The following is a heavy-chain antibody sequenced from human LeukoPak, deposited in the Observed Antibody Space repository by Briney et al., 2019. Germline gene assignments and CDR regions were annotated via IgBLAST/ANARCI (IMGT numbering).Heavy chain of an antibody. CDR3: ARDFRGCMDV. D-gene: IGHD3-10*01. CDR1: GFTFNTYD. V-gene: IGHV3-13*04. CDR2: IRTEGDT. Sequence: SGGSLRLSCAASGFTFNTYDMHWVRQVTGKGLQWVSAIRTEGDTYYLDSVKGRFTISRDNAKNALYLQMNSLTAGDTAVYYCARDFRGCMDVWGQGTTVTVSS. J-gene: IGHJ6*02.